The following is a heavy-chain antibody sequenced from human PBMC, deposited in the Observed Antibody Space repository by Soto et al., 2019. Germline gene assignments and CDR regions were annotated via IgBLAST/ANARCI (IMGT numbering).Heavy chain of an antibody. J-gene: IGHJ3*02. V-gene: IGHV1-3*01. CDR3: ARDEYYYDSSPGDAFDI. CDR1: GNSFTGFG. CDR2: INGGNGKT. D-gene: IGHD3-22*01. Sequence: SVKLSWRTSGNSFTGFGMNGVRQAPGQRLEWLGWINGGNGKTKYSQKFQGRVIITRDTSASTAYMELSRLISEDTAVYYCARDEYYYDSSPGDAFDIWGQGTMVTVSS.